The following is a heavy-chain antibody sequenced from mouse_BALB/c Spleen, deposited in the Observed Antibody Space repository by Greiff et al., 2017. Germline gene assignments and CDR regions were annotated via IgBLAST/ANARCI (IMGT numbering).Heavy chain of an antibody. CDR2: IFPGSGNT. CDR1: GYSFTSYY. J-gene: IGHJ3*01. D-gene: IGHD3-2*01. Sequence: VQLQQSGPELVKPGASVKISCKASGYSFTSYYIHWVKQRPGQGLEWIEWIFPGSGNTKYNEKFKGKATLTADTSSSTAYMQLSSLTSEDSAVYFCARAQGGTARAMAWFAYWGQGTLVTVSA. V-gene: IGHV1-66*01. CDR3: ARAQGGTARAMAWFAY.